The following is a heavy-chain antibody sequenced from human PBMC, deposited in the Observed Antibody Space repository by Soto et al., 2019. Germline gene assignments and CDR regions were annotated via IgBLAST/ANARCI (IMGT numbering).Heavy chain of an antibody. D-gene: IGHD3-3*01. CDR1: GFTFDDYA. CDR2: ISWNSGSI. Sequence: EVQVVEAGGGLVQPGRSLRLSCAASGFTFDDYAMHWVRQAPGKGLEWVPGISWNSGSIGYADSVKGRFTISRDNAKNSLYLQMNSLRAEDTALYYCAKDALIFGVVTYYFDYWGQGTLVTVSS. J-gene: IGHJ4*02. V-gene: IGHV3-9*01. CDR3: AKDALIFGVVTYYFDY.